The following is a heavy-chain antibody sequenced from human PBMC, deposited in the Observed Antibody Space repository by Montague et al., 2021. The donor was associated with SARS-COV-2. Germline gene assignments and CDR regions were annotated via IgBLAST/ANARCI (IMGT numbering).Heavy chain of an antibody. CDR1: GASISSSSYY. V-gene: IGHV4-39*01. CDR3: ARHGTTRNAMIVVVIGYFDY. CDR2: IYYSGST. Sequence: SETLSLTCTVSGASISSSSYYWGWIRQPPGKGLEWIGSIYYSGSTYYNPSLKSRVTISVDTSKNQFSLKLSSVTAADTAVYYCARHGTTRNAMIVVVIGYFDYWGQGALVTVSS. D-gene: IGHD3-22*01. J-gene: IGHJ4*02.